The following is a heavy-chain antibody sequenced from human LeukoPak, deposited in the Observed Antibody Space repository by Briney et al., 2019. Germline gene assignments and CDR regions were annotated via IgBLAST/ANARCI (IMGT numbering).Heavy chain of an antibody. V-gene: IGHV5-51*01. CDR1: GYSFTSYW. Sequence: GESLKISCKGSGYSFTSYWIGWVRQMPGKGLEWMGIIYPGDSDTRYSPSFQGQVTISADKSISTAYLQWSSLKASDTAMYYCANQTTVVNSPGYYYYGMDVWGQGTTVTVS. CDR3: ANQTTVVNSPGYYYYGMDV. J-gene: IGHJ6*02. D-gene: IGHD4-23*01. CDR2: IYPGDSDT.